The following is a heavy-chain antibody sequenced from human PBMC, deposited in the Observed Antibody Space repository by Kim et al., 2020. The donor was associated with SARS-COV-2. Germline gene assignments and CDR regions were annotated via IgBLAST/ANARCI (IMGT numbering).Heavy chain of an antibody. V-gene: IGHV3-23*01. CDR3: AKPGYSSSWYGRYYYYMDV. Sequence: GGSLRLSCAASGFTFSSYAMSWVRQAPGKGLEWVSAISGSGGSTYYADSVKGRFTISRDNSENTLYLQMNSLRAEDTAVYYCAKPGYSSSWYGRYYYYMDVWGKGTTVTVSS. D-gene: IGHD6-13*01. CDR1: GFTFSSYA. CDR2: ISGSGGST. J-gene: IGHJ6*03.